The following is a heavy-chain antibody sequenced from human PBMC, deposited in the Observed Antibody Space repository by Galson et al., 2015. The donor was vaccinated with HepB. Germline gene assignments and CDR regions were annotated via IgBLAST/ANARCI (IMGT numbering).Heavy chain of an antibody. Sequence: SGAEVKKPGESLQISCKGSGYSFTSYWIGWVRQMPGKGLEWMGIIYPGDSDTRYSPSFQGQVTISADKSISTAYLQWSSLKASDTAMYYCARFRYCSSTSCYAGYYGMDVWGQGTTVTVSS. J-gene: IGHJ6*02. CDR1: GYSFTSYW. CDR3: ARFRYCSSTSCYAGYYGMDV. CDR2: IYPGDSDT. V-gene: IGHV5-51*01. D-gene: IGHD2-2*01.